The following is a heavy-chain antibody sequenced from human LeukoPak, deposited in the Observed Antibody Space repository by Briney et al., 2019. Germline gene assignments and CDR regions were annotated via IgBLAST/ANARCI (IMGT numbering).Heavy chain of an antibody. CDR1: SRSLSSYY. CDR2: IYYSGST. CDR3: ARVRNGARFFDY. Sequence: SQTLSLTCTFSSRSLSSYYWSWIRHPPGKGLEWIGYIYYSGSTNYNTSLTSRGTISVGKSKNQYTLKLSSVTAADTAVYFCARVRNGARFFDYWRQGTLVTVPS. J-gene: IGHJ4*02. D-gene: IGHD1-1*01. V-gene: IGHV4-59*01.